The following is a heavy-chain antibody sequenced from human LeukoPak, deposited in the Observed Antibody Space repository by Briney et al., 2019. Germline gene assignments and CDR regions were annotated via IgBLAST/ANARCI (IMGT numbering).Heavy chain of an antibody. CDR1: GGSFSGYY. D-gene: IGHD3-9*01. J-gene: IGHJ4*02. CDR3: ARGTLRYFDWLSAGFDY. CDR2: INHSGST. Sequence: SETLSLTCAAYGGSFSGYYWSWIRQPPGKGLEWIGEINHSGSTDYNPSLKSRVTISVDTSKNQFSLKLSSVTAAYTAVYYCARGTLRYFDWLSAGFDYWGQGTLVTVSS. V-gene: IGHV4-34*01.